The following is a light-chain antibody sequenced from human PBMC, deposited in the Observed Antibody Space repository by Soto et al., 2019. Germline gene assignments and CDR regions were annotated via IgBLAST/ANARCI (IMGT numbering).Light chain of an antibody. J-gene: IGKJ3*01. V-gene: IGKV3-20*01. CDR3: QHCDYLPI. CDR1: QSVSSNH. CDR2: GAS. Sequence: EIVLTQSPGTLSLSPRERATLSCRASQSVSSNHLAWYQQKPGQAPRLLIYGASRRATGIPDRFSGSGSGTDFTLTISRLEPEDFATYYCQHCDYLPIFGPGTTVDFK.